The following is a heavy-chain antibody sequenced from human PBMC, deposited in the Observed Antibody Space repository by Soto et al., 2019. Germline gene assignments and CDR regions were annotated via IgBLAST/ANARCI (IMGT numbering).Heavy chain of an antibody. D-gene: IGHD2-2*01. CDR1: GYTFTSYG. CDR3: ARVVVVVPAAPHRGNWFDP. CDR2: ISAYNGNT. V-gene: IGHV1-18*04. J-gene: IGHJ5*02. Sequence: ASVKVSCKASGYTFTSYGISWVRQAPGQGLEWVGWISAYNGNTNYAQKLQGRVTMTTDTSRSTGNLELRSLRSDDTAVYYCARVVVVVPAAPHRGNWFDPWGQGTLVTVSS.